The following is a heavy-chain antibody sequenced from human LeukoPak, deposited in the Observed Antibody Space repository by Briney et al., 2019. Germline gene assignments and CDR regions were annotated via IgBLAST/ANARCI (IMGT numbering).Heavy chain of an antibody. V-gene: IGHV3-7*01. CDR1: GFTFSSSW. CDR2: IKEDGRDK. CDR3: ARGGRPDY. D-gene: IGHD3-10*01. Sequence: SGGSLRLSCATSGFTFSSSWMSWVRQAPGKGLECVANIKEDGRDKYYVDSVKGRFTISRDNAKNSLYLQMSSLRDEDTAVYYCARGGRPDYWGQGTLVTVSS. J-gene: IGHJ4*02.